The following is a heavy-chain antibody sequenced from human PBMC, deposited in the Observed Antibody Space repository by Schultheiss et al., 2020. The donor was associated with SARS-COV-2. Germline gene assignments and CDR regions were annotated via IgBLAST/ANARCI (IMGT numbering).Heavy chain of an antibody. CDR3: AREYYDILTGSEGGGMDV. CDR2: IYYSGST. CDR1: GGSITSENW. J-gene: IGHJ6*02. Sequence: SETLSLTCSVSGGSITSENWWTWVRQPPGKGLEWIGYIYYSGSTYYNPSLKSRVTISVDTSKNQFSLKLSSVTAADTAVYYCAREYYDILTGSEGGGMDVWGQGTTVTVSS. D-gene: IGHD3-9*01. V-gene: IGHV4-30-4*01.